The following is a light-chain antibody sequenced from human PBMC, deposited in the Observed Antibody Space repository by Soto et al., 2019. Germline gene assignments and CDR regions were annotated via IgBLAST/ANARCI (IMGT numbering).Light chain of an antibody. J-gene: IGKJ5*01. CDR1: QGSSSW. CDR3: LQHYNYPYT. CDR2: AAS. V-gene: IGKV1-12*01. Sequence: LMTQSPSSVSASVGARVTITCRASQGSSSWLAWYHQKPGKAPKLLIYAASSLESGVPSRFRGSASGTDFTLSIRSLKPEDGARYDGLQHYNYPYTFGQGTRLEI.